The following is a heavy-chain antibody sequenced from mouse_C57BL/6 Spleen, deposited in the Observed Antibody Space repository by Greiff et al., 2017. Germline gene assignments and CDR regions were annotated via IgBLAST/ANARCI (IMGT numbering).Heavy chain of an antibody. CDR3: ELGSGWFAY. Sequence: QVQLQQSGPELVKPGASVKISCKASGYAFSSSWMNWVKQRPGKGLEWIGRIYPGDVDPNYNGKFKGKATLTADKSSSTAYMQLSSLTYEDSAVYFCELGSGWFAYWGQGTLVTVSA. V-gene: IGHV1-82*01. J-gene: IGHJ3*01. CDR1: GYAFSSSW. D-gene: IGHD4-1*01. CDR2: IYPGDVDP.